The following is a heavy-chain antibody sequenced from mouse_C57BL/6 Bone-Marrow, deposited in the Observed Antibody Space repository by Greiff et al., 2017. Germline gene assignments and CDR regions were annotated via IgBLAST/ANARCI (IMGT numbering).Heavy chain of an antibody. CDR1: GFTFSSYA. J-gene: IGHJ3*01. CDR2: ISDGGSYT. V-gene: IGHV5-4*03. CDR3: ARRWFAY. Sequence: EVQLVESGGGLVKPGGSLKLSCAASGFTFSSYAMSWVRQTPEKRLEWVATISDGGSYTYYPDNLKGRFTISRDNAKNNLYLQMSHLKSEDTAMYYCARRWFAYWGQGTLVTVSA.